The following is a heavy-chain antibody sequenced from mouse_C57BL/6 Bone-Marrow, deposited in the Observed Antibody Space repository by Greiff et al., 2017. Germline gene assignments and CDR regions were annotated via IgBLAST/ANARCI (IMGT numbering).Heavy chain of an antibody. D-gene: IGHD1-1*01. CDR1: GYAFSSSW. Sequence: QVQLQQSGPELVKPGASVKISCKASGYAFSSSWMNWVKQRPGKGLEWIGRIYPGDGDTNYNGKFKGKATLTADKSSSTAYMQLSSLTSEDSAVYFCARWRATVVARYFDVWGTGTTVTVSS. J-gene: IGHJ1*03. CDR2: IYPGDGDT. CDR3: ARWRATVVARYFDV. V-gene: IGHV1-82*01.